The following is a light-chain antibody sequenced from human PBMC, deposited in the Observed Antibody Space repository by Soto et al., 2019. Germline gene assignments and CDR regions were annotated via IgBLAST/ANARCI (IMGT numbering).Light chain of an antibody. CDR1: QSISIS. CDR2: GAS. V-gene: IGKV1-39*01. J-gene: IGKJ5*01. CDR3: QQPYTTPEIT. Sequence: DIKMTQSPSSLSASVGGRVTITCRASQSISISLNWYQLKPGKAPTLLMYGASYLKSGVPTRFSGSGSGTDFTLTISSLQPEDFATYYCQQPYTTPEITFGQGTRLEIK.